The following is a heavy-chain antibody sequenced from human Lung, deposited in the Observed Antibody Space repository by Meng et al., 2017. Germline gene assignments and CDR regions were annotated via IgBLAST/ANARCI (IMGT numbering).Heavy chain of an antibody. Sequence: EVQLGESGGGLVKPGGSLILSCAASGFTFSSYSMNWVRQAPGKGLEWVSSISSSSAYADSVKGRFTISRDNAKNSLYLQMNSLRAEDTAVYYCARGRVVVAATPSDYWGQGTLVTVSS. CDR1: GFTFSSYS. V-gene: IGHV3-21*01. CDR2: ISSSSA. J-gene: IGHJ4*02. D-gene: IGHD2-15*01. CDR3: ARGRVVVAATPSDY.